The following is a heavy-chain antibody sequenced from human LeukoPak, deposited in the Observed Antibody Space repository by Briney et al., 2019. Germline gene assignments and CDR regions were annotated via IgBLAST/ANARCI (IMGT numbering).Heavy chain of an antibody. D-gene: IGHD2-2*01. CDR2: SSGSGGST. V-gene: IGHV3-23*01. CDR3: TRVGYCATTSCRTAFDI. CDR1: GFTFSSYA. Sequence: GGSLRLSCAASGFTFSSYAMSWVRQAPGKGLEWVSVSSGSGGSTYYADSVKGRFTISRDNSKNTLYLQMNSLRAEDTAVYYCTRVGYCATTSCRTAFDIWGQGTMVTVSS. J-gene: IGHJ3*02.